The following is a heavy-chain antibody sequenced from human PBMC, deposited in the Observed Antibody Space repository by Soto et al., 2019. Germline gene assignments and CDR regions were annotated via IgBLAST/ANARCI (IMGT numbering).Heavy chain of an antibody. CDR3: ARAWGDYYFDY. J-gene: IGHJ4*02. CDR1: GFTFSSYT. D-gene: IGHD2-21*01. CDR2: IGGTSSYI. Sequence: PGGSLRLSCGASGFTFSSYTMHWVRQAPGRGLDWVSSIGGTSSYIYYADSVKGRFTISRDNAKNSLFLQMNSLRAEDTAVYYCARAWGDYYFDYWGQGTLVTVSS. V-gene: IGHV3-21*01.